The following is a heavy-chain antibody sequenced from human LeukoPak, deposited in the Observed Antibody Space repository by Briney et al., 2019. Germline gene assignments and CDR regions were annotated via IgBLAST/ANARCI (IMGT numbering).Heavy chain of an antibody. D-gene: IGHD4-17*01. Sequence: ASVKVSCKASGYTFTTYGISWARQAPGQGLEWMGWISAYNGNTNYAQKLQGRVTMTTETSTSTAYMELRSLRSDDTAVFYCARDNGDHYFDYWGQGTLVTVSS. CDR2: ISAYNGNT. J-gene: IGHJ4*02. V-gene: IGHV1-18*01. CDR3: ARDNGDHYFDY. CDR1: GYTFTTYG.